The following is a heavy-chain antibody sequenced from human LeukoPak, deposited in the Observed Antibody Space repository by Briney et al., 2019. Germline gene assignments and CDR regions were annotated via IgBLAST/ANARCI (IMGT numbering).Heavy chain of an antibody. J-gene: IGHJ4*02. V-gene: IGHV4-59*01. CDR1: GGSFSGYY. Sequence: SETLSLTCAVYGGSFSGYYWSWIRQPPGKGLEWIGYIYYSGSTNYNPSLKSRVTISVDTSKNQFSLKLSSVTAADTAVYYCARVSGSYYLHFDYWGQGTLVTVSS. D-gene: IGHD1-26*01. CDR2: IYYSGST. CDR3: ARVSGSYYLHFDY.